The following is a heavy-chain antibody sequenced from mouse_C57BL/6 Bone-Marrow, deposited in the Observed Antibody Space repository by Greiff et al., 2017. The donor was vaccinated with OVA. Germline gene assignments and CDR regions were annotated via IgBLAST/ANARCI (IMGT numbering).Heavy chain of an antibody. V-gene: IGHV1-19*01. D-gene: IGHD2-3*01. CDR1: GYTFTDYY. Sequence: EVQLQQSGPVLVKPGASVKMSCKASGYTFTDYYMNWVKQSHGKSLEWIGVINPYNGGTSYNQKFKGKATLTVDKSSSTAFMELNSLTSEDSAVYYCASHILYDGTLPGDYWGQGTTLPVSS. CDR2: INPYNGGT. CDR3: ASHILYDGTLPGDY. J-gene: IGHJ2*01.